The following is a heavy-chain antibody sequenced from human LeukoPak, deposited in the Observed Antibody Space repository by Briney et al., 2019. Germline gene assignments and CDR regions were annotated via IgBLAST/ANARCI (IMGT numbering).Heavy chain of an antibody. Sequence: GGSLRLSCAASGFTFSSYSMNWVRQAPGKGLEWVSYISSSCSTIYYADSVKGRFTISRDNAKNSLYLQINSLRAEDTAVYYCARWLRRSSSWDYYYYMDVWGKGTTVTVSS. CDR1: GFTFSSYS. CDR2: ISSSCSTI. D-gene: IGHD6-13*01. CDR3: ARWLRRSSSWDYYYYMDV. J-gene: IGHJ6*03. V-gene: IGHV3-48*01.